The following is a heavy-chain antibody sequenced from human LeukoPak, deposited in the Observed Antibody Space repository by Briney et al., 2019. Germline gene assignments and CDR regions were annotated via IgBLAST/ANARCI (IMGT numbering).Heavy chain of an antibody. V-gene: IGHV3-23*01. CDR1: GFTFSSYA. Sequence: PGGSLRLSCAASGFTFSSYAMSWVRQAPGKGLEWVSAISGSGGSTYYADSVKGRFTISRDNSKNTLYLQMNSLRAEDTAVYYCATGYCSGGSCCSDWGQGTLVTVSS. CDR2: ISGSGGST. D-gene: IGHD2-15*01. CDR3: ATGYCSGGSCCSD. J-gene: IGHJ4*02.